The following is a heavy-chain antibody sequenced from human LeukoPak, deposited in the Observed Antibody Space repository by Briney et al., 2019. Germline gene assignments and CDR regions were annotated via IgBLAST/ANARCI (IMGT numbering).Heavy chain of an antibody. J-gene: IGHJ3*02. CDR3: ATPDAFDI. CDR1: GFTFDDYA. Sequence: PGESLRLSCVASGFTFDDYAMHWVRQAPGKGLEWVSLITRNGGSTYYADSVKGRFTISRDNSKNSLYLLMNSLRTEDTALYYCATPDAFDIWGQGTMVTVSS. V-gene: IGHV3-43*02. CDR2: ITRNGGST.